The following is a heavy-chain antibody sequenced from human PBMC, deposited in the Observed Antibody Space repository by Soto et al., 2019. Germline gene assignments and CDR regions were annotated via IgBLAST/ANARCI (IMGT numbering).Heavy chain of an antibody. CDR2: INPKSGGT. D-gene: IGHD2-8*01. CDR1: GYSFTDYH. V-gene: IGHV1-2*04. Sequence: ASVKVSCKASGYSFTDYHIHWVRQAPGQGLEWLGRINPKSGGTSTAQKFQGWVTMTRDRSISTVYMELTRLRSDDTAVYFCARGHSTDCSNGVCSFFYNHGMDVWGQGTTVTVSS. CDR3: ARGHSTDCSNGVCSFFYNHGMDV. J-gene: IGHJ6*02.